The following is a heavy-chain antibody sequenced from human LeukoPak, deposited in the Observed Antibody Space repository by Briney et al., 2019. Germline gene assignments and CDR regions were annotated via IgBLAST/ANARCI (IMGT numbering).Heavy chain of an antibody. CDR1: GGSFSDYH. J-gene: IGHJ5*02. V-gene: IGHV4-34*01. Sequence: SETLSLTCAVYGGSFSDYHWTWIRQPPGKGLEWIGEINHSGSTNYNPSLKSRVTVSVDTSKYQFSLKLSSVTAADTAVYYCARGLPDNWFDPWGQGTLVTVSS. CDR2: INHSGST. CDR3: ARGLPDNWFDP.